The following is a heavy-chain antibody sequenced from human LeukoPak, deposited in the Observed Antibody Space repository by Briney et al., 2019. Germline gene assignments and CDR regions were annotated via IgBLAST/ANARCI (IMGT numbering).Heavy chain of an antibody. V-gene: IGHV4-61*02. Sequence: SQTLSLTCTVSGGSISSGSYYWSWIRQPAGKGLEWIGRIYTSGSTNYNPSLKSRVTISVDTSKNQFSLNLRFVTAADTALYFCARRRAQSSGPSFYYFYMDVWGKGTTVTVSS. D-gene: IGHD1-26*01. J-gene: IGHJ6*03. CDR3: ARRRAQSSGPSFYYFYMDV. CDR2: IYTSGST. CDR1: GGSISSGSYY.